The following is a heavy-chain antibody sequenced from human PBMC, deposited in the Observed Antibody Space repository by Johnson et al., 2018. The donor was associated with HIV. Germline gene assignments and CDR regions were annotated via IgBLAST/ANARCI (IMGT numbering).Heavy chain of an antibody. CDR3: ARVGATMVRGVIGDAFDI. Sequence: QVQLVESGGGVVQPGRSLRLSCAASGFTFSSYAMHWVRQAPGKGLEWVAVISYDGSNKYYADSVKGRFTISRDNSKNTLYLQMNRLRAEDTAVYYCARVGATMVRGVIGDAFDIWGQGTMVTVSS. J-gene: IGHJ3*02. V-gene: IGHV3-30-3*01. CDR2: ISYDGSNK. D-gene: IGHD3-10*01. CDR1: GFTFSSYA.